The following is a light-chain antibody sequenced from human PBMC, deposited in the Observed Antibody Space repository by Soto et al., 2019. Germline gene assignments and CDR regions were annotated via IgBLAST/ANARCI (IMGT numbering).Light chain of an antibody. CDR3: SSYTSSITRYV. CDR1: NSDVVGYHY. V-gene: IGLV2-14*01. CDR2: EVN. J-gene: IGLJ1*01. Sequence: QSALTQPASVSGSPGQSITISCTGTNSDVVGYHYVSWYQQHPGKAPKLMIYEVNNRPAGVSQRFSGSKSGNTASLTISGLQAEDEADYYCSSYTSSITRYVFGAGTKLTVL.